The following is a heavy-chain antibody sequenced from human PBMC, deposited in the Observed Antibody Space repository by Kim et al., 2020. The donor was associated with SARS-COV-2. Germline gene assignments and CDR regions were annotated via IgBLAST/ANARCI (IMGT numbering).Heavy chain of an antibody. Sequence: ASVKVSCKASGYTFTSYAMNWVRQAPGQGLEWMGWINTNTGNPTYAQGFTGRFVFSLDTSVSTAYLQISSLKAEDTAVYYCARGPAAYIVVVPAAYWYFDLWGRGTLVTVSS. D-gene: IGHD2-2*01. J-gene: IGHJ2*01. CDR1: GYTFTSYA. CDR2: INTNTGNP. V-gene: IGHV7-4-1*02. CDR3: ARGPAAYIVVVPAAYWYFDL.